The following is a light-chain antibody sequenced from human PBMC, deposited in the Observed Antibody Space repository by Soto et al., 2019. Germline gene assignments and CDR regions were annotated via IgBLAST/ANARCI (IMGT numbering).Light chain of an antibody. CDR3: AAWDDSLSGPV. CDR2: RNN. V-gene: IGLV1-47*01. Sequence: QSVLTQPPSASGTPGQRVTFSCSGSSSNIGSNYVYWYQQLPGTAPKLLIYRNNQRPSGVPDRFSGSKSGTSASLAISGLRSEDEADYYCAAWDDSLSGPVFGTGTKVTVL. J-gene: IGLJ1*01. CDR1: SSNIGSNY.